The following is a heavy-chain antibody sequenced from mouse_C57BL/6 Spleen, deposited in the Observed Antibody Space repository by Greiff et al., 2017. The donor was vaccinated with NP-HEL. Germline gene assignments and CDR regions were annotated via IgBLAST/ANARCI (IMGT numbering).Heavy chain of an antibody. CDR2: ISNLAYSI. V-gene: IGHV5-15*01. CDR1: GFTFSDYG. CDR3: ARHHSSGYYAMDY. J-gene: IGHJ4*01. D-gene: IGHD3-2*02. Sequence: EVHLVESGGGLVQPGGSLKLSCAASGFTFSDYGMAWVRQAPRKGPEWVAFISNLAYSIYYADTVTGRFTISRENAKNTLYLEMSSLRSEDTAMYYCARHHSSGYYAMDYWGQGTSVTVSS.